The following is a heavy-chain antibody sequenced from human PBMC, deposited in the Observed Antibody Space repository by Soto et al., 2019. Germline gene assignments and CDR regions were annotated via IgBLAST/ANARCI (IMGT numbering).Heavy chain of an antibody. J-gene: IGHJ6*02. Sequence: PGESRKISCQGSGYSFASYRIGWVRQMPGKDLEWMGIIYPGDSDTSYSPSFQGQVTISADKSLRTAYLQWTSLKASDTALYYCARTRSFTLGFYYDGMDVWGQGTTVTVSS. CDR3: ARTRSFTLGFYYDGMDV. D-gene: IGHD6-6*01. CDR1: GYSFASYR. V-gene: IGHV5-51*01. CDR2: IYPGDSDT.